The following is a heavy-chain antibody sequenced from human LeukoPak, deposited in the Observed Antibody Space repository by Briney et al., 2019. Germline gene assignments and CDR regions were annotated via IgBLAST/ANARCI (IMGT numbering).Heavy chain of an antibody. CDR3: ARVDCTNGVCSFGY. V-gene: IGHV1-8*03. D-gene: IGHD2-8*01. CDR2: INPNSGNT. CDR1: AYTFSSYN. J-gene: IGHJ4*02. Sequence: ASVKVSCKASAYTFSSYNIHWVRQATGQGLEWMGWINPNSGNTGYAQKFQGRVTITRNTSISTAYMELSSLRSEDTAVYYCARVDCTNGVCSFGYWGQGTLVTVSS.